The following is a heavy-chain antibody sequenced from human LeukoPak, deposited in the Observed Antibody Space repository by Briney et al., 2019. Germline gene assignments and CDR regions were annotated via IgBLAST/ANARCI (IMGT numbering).Heavy chain of an antibody. CDR1: GGSISSYY. CDR3: ARGPAALDYGATIGFDY. J-gene: IGHJ4*02. D-gene: IGHD4-17*01. V-gene: IGHV4-4*07. CDR2: IYTSGST. Sequence: ASETLSLTCTVSGGSISSYYWSWIRQPAGKGLEWIGRIYTSGSTNYNPSLKSRVTMSVDTSKNQFSLKLSSVTAADTAVYYCARGPAALDYGATIGFDYWGQETLVTVSS.